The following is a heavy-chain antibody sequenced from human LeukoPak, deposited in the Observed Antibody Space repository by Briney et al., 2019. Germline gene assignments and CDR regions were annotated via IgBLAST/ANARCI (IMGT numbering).Heavy chain of an antibody. CDR3: ARGTMTTVTYYFDY. CDR1: GGSISSSGYY. J-gene: IGHJ4*02. V-gene: IGHV4-39*07. Sequence: SETLSLTCTVSGGSISSSGYYWGWIRQPPGKGLEWIGSIYYSGSTYYNPSLKSRVTISVDTSKNQFSLKLSSVTAADTAVYYCARGTMTTVTYYFDYWGQGTLVTVSS. CDR2: IYYSGST. D-gene: IGHD4-17*01.